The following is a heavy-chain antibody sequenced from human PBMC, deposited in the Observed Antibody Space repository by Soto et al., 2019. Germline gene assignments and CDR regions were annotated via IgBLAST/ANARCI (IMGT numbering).Heavy chain of an antibody. CDR3: TRDLLPLDFWSGYYPYYYYYGMDV. Sequence: ASVKVSCKASGYTFTGYYMHWVRQAPGQGLEWMGWINPNSGGTNYAQKCQGWVTMTRDTSISTAYMELSRLRSDDTAVYYCTRDLLPLDFWSGYYPYYYYYGMDVWGQGTTVTVSS. J-gene: IGHJ6*02. V-gene: IGHV1-2*04. CDR1: GYTFTGYY. CDR2: INPNSGGT. D-gene: IGHD3-3*01.